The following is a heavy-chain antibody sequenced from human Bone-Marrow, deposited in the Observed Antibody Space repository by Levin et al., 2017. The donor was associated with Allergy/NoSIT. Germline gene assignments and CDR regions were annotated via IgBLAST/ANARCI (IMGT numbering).Heavy chain of an antibody. Sequence: AGGSLRLSCAASGLTVSSNYMSWVRQAPGKGLEWVSITYSAGSTYYADSVKGRFTISRDTSKNTLYLQMNSLRVEDTAVYYCARGQSFSGSDYGLDYWGQGTLVTVSS. CDR1: GLTVSSNY. J-gene: IGHJ4*02. CDR2: TYSAGST. D-gene: IGHD3-10*01. CDR3: ARGQSFSGSDYGLDY. V-gene: IGHV3-53*01.